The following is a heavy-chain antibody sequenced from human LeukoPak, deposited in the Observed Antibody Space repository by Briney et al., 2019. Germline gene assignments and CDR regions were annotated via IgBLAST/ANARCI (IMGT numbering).Heavy chain of an antibody. CDR2: ISYDGSKK. CDR1: GFMFGSYG. CDR3: AHTGWDLGYYFHY. J-gene: IGHJ4*02. Sequence: GGSLRLSCAASGFMFGSYGMHWVRQAPGKGLEWVAVISYDGSKKYYADSVKGRFTISRDNSKSTLYLQMNSLRAEDTAVYYCAHTGWDLGYYFHYWGQGTLVTVSS. V-gene: IGHV3-30*03. D-gene: IGHD1-26*01.